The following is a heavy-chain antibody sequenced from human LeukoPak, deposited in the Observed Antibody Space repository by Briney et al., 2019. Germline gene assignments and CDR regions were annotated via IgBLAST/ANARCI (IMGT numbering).Heavy chain of an antibody. D-gene: IGHD5-18*01. CDR3: ARVKAGGYSYGFDY. Sequence: GGSLRLSCAASGFTSSDHYMDWVRQAPGKGLEWVGRTRNKANSYTTEYAASVKGRFIISRDDSRNSLYLQMNSLKTEDSAVYYCARVKAGGYSYGFDYWGQGILVTVSS. V-gene: IGHV3-72*01. CDR1: GFTSSDHY. CDR2: TRNKANSYTT. J-gene: IGHJ4*02.